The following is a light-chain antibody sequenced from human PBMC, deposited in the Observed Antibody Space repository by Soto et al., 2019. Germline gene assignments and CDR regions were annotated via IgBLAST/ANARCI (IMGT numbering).Light chain of an antibody. J-gene: IGKJ4*01. CDR3: QQYNNRPLT. CDR2: GAS. Sequence: ETVMTQSTATLSVSPGERAILSCRASQSVSSSLAWYQQKPGQAPRLLIYGASTRATGIPARFSGSGSGTEFTLIISSLQSEDFAGYYCQQYNNRPLTFGGGTKVEIK. CDR1: QSVSSS. V-gene: IGKV3-15*01.